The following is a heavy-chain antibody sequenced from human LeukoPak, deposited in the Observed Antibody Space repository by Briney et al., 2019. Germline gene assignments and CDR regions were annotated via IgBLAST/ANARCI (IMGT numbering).Heavy chain of an antibody. J-gene: IGHJ4*02. CDR1: GFTFSSYA. CDR2: ISGSGGST. D-gene: IGHD3-10*01. V-gene: IGHV3-23*01. CDR3: AKDHELHYYGPGSYFNY. Sequence: GGSLRLSCAASGFTFSSYAMSWVRQAPGKGLEWVSAISGSGGSTYYADSVRGRFTISRDNSKNTLYLQMNSLRAEDTAVYYCAKDHELHYYGPGSYFNYWGQGTLVTVSS.